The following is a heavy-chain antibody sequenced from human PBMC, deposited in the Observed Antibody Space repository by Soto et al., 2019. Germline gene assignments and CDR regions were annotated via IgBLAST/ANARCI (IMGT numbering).Heavy chain of an antibody. CDR3: ARARAYGSGRRNWFDP. J-gene: IGHJ5*02. CDR1: GGSISSGGYY. V-gene: IGHV4-39*07. CDR2: INHSGST. Sequence: SETLSLTCTVSGGSISSGGYYWSWIRQPPGKGLEWIGEINHSGSTNYNPSLKSRVTISVDTSKNQLSLKLSSVTAADTAVYYCARARAYGSGRRNWFDPWGQGTLVTVSS. D-gene: IGHD3-10*01.